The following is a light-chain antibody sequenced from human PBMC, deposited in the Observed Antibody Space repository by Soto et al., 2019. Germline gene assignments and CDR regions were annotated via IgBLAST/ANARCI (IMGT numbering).Light chain of an antibody. Sequence: QSVLTQPASVSGSPGQSITVSCTGTSSDVGSYYLVSWYQQHPGKAPKLMIYEVSKRPSGVSNRCSGSKSGKTASLTISVFEAEYEADYYCCSYAGSSTFEGLYVFGTGTKVTVL. CDR2: EVS. CDR1: SSDVGSYYL. V-gene: IGLV2-23*02. CDR3: CSYAGSSTFEGLYV. J-gene: IGLJ1*01.